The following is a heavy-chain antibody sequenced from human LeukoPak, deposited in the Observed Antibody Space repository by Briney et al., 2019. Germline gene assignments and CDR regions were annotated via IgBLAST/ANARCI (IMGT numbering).Heavy chain of an antibody. CDR2: ISVDGSNE. J-gene: IGHJ4*02. CDR3: AKAVGYTNGPE. Sequence: GGSLRLSCAASGFTFSSYGMHWVRQAPGKGLEWVAVISVDGSNEYYADSVKGRFTISRDNSKNTLFLQMNSLRPEDTGVYYRAKAVGYTNGPEWGQGTLVTVSS. CDR1: GFTFSSYG. D-gene: IGHD5-18*01. V-gene: IGHV3-30*18.